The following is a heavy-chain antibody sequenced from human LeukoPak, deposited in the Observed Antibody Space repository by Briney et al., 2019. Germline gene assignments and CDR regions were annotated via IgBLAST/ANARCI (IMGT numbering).Heavy chain of an antibody. CDR2: IYTSGST. Sequence: SETLSLTCTVSGGSISSGSYYWIWIRQPAGKGLEWIGRIYTSGSTNCNPSLKSRVTISIDTSKNQFSLKLSSVTAADTAVYYCARHGMESSTSFIRGRESNSIGVGYNWFDPWGQGTLVTVSS. CDR3: ARHGMESSTSFIRGRESNSIGVGYNWFDP. J-gene: IGHJ5*02. D-gene: IGHD2-2*01. V-gene: IGHV4-61*02. CDR1: GGSISSGSYY.